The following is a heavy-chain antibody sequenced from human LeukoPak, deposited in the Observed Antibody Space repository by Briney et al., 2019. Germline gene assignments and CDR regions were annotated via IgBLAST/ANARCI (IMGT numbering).Heavy chain of an antibody. CDR3: ASWEPVVTAFDY. V-gene: IGHV4-30-4*01. D-gene: IGHD4-23*01. J-gene: IGHJ4*02. CDR1: GGSISSGDYY. Sequence: SETLSLTCTVSGGSISSGDYYWSCIRQPPGKGLEWIGYIYYSGSTYYNPSLKSRLTISVDTSKNQFSLKLSSVTAADTAVYYCASWEPVVTAFDYSGQGTLVTVSS. CDR2: IYYSGST.